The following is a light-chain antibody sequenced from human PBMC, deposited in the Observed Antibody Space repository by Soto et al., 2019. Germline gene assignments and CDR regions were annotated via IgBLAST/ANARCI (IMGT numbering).Light chain of an antibody. CDR3: QQYGNTPPYT. V-gene: IGKV3-20*01. CDR1: QSVSSSY. CDR2: GAS. Sequence: EIVLTQSPGTLSLSAGERATLSCRASQSVSSSYLAWYQRKPGQAPSLLIYGASSRATGIPDRFSGSGSGTDFSLTISRLEPEDFAVYFCQQYGNTPPYTFGQGTKVEIK. J-gene: IGKJ2*01.